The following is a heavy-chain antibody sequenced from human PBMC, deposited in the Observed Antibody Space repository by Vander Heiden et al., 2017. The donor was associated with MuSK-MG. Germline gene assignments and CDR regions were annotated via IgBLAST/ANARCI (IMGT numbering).Heavy chain of an antibody. Sequence: QVQLQESGPGLVKPSETLSLTCTVSGYSISSDYHWGWIRQPPGKGLEWIGSIYHSGSTYYNPSLKSRVTISVDTSKNQFSLKLSSVTAADTAVYYCARAPPPGSIAVAPFDYWGQGTLVTVSS. CDR2: IYHSGST. J-gene: IGHJ4*02. V-gene: IGHV4-38-2*02. CDR3: ARAPPPGSIAVAPFDY. D-gene: IGHD6-19*01. CDR1: GYSISSDYH.